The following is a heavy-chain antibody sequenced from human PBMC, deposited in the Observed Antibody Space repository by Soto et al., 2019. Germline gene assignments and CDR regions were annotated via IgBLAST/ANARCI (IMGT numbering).Heavy chain of an antibody. CDR2: IYYSGST. V-gene: IGHV4-39*01. CDR1: GGSVSSGSYY. J-gene: IGHJ4*02. Sequence: SETLSLTCTVSGGSVSSGSYYWSWIRQPPGKGLERIGSIYYSGSTYYNPSLKSRVTISVDTSKNQFSLKLSSVTAADTVVYYCARLTIVATLTGGTDFDYWGQGTLVTVSS. D-gene: IGHD5-12*01. CDR3: ARLTIVATLTGGTDFDY.